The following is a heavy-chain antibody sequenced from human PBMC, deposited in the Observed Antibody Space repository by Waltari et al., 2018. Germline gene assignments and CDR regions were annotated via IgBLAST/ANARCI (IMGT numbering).Heavy chain of an antibody. CDR1: GFTFRSYW. CDR3: GRFTRGRNSDY. D-gene: IGHD1-26*01. CDR2: IKEDGSEK. Sequence: EVQLVESGGGLVQPGGSLRLSCVASGFTFRSYWMSWVRQAPGKGLEWVANIKEDGSEKYYVDSVKGRFTVSRDNAKNSLYLQMNSLRAEDTAVYYCGRFTRGRNSDYWGPGTLLTVSS. V-gene: IGHV3-7*01. J-gene: IGHJ4*02.